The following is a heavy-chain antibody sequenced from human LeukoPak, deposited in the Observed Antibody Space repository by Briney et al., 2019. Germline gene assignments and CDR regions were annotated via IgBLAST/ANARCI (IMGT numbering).Heavy chain of an antibody. Sequence: GGSLRLSCAASGFTFSSFTMNWVRQAPGKGLEWVSFISSSGAYIYYADSMKGRFTISRDNAKNSLYLQMNSLRAEDTAVYYCTRRKVIAATSGYSTLYNYYGMDVWGPGTTVTVAS. V-gene: IGHV3-21*01. CDR3: TRRKVIAATSGYSTLYNYYGMDV. CDR1: GFTFSSFT. CDR2: ISSSGAYI. D-gene: IGHD2-15*01. J-gene: IGHJ6*02.